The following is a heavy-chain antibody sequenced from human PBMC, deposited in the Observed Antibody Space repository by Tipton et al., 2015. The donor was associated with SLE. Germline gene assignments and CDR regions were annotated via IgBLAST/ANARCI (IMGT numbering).Heavy chain of an antibody. CDR2: IYFSGNT. V-gene: IGHV4-39*01. Sequence: LRLSCTVSGGSISGSSSYYWAWIRQPSGKGLEWIGSIYFSGNTYYNPPLKGRVTISVDTSKNQFSLKLNSVTAADTAVYYCARRYSSAPFDYWGQGTLVTVSS. D-gene: IGHD5-18*01. J-gene: IGHJ4*02. CDR3: ARRYSSAPFDY. CDR1: GGSISGSSSYY.